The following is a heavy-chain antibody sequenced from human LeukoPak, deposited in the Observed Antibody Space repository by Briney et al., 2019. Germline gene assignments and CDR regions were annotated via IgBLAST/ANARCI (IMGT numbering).Heavy chain of an antibody. V-gene: IGHV3-21*05. D-gene: IGHD4-17*01. CDR1: GFTFSSYW. J-gene: IGHJ3*01. CDR3: ARATGSYGFDV. Sequence: GGSLRLSCTASGFTFSSYWMTWVRQAPGKGLEWVSYISSSSDYKSYADSVKGRFTISRDNAKNSLYLQMNSLRVEDTAFYYCARATGSYGFDVWGKGAMVTVSS. CDR2: ISSSSDYK.